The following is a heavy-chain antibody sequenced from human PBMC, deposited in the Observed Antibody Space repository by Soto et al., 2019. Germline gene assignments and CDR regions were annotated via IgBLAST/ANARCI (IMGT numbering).Heavy chain of an antibody. Sequence: GGSLRISCAASGFTFSSYAMSWVRKAPGKGLEWVSLISWDGGSTYYADSVKGRFTISRDNSKNSLYLQMNSLRTEDTALYYCAKELRGSITMVRGSPGYGMDVWGQGTTVTFS. D-gene: IGHD3-10*01. V-gene: IGHV3-43*02. CDR3: AKELRGSITMVRGSPGYGMDV. CDR1: GFTFSSYA. J-gene: IGHJ6*02. CDR2: ISWDGGST.